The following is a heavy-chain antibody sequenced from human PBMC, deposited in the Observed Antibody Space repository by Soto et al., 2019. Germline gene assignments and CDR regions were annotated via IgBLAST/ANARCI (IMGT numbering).Heavy chain of an antibody. D-gene: IGHD1-26*01. Sequence: EVQVLESGGGLVQPGGSLRLACAASGFTFRNYAMSWVRQAAGKGMEWVATIHGGGDYKQYTDSVKGRVTISRDNYRNTVYLQMNSLRAKATALYYCAKNRGSGSYTNGNFDVWGRGTLVTVSS. CDR1: GFTFRNYA. J-gene: IGHJ2*01. V-gene: IGHV3-23*01. CDR3: AKNRGSGSYTNGNFDV. CDR2: IHGGGDYK.